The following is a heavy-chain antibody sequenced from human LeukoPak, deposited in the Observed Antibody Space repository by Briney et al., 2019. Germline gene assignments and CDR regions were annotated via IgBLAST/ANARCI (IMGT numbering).Heavy chain of an antibody. J-gene: IGHJ4*02. CDR1: GFTFSSYG. Sequence: GGSLRLSCAASGFTFSSYGMHWVRQAPGKGLEWVAFIRYDGSNKYYADSVKGRFTISRDNSKNTLYLQMNSLRAEDTAVYYCAKDTLIYSSSWPFDYWGQGTLVTVSS. CDR2: IRYDGSNK. V-gene: IGHV3-30*02. D-gene: IGHD6-13*01. CDR3: AKDTLIYSSSWPFDY.